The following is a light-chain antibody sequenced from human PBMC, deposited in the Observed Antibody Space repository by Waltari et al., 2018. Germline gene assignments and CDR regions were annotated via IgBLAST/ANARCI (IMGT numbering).Light chain of an antibody. J-gene: IGLJ2*01. CDR1: SGSVSTSNW. V-gene: IGLV8-61*01. Sequence: QTVVTQEPSVSVSPGGTVTLTCGLNSGSVSTSNWPTWYQQTPGQTPRTLIYNTNTRSSGVPDRCSGSILGNKAALTITGAQADDECDYYCVLHVADAIFLFGGGTKLTVL. CDR3: VLHVADAIFL. CDR2: NTN.